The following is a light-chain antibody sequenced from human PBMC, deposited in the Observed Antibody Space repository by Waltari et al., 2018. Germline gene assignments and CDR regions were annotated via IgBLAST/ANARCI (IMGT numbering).Light chain of an antibody. CDR1: QSVRRS. Sequence: EIVLTQSPGTLSLSPGDRATLSCRASQSVRRSLTWYQQKPGQAPRRLIYDTSTRATGIPDRFSGSGSGTDFSLTISRLEPEDFAVYYCQEYVNLPATFGQGTKVEIK. CDR2: DTS. V-gene: IGKV3-20*01. J-gene: IGKJ1*01. CDR3: QEYVNLPAT.